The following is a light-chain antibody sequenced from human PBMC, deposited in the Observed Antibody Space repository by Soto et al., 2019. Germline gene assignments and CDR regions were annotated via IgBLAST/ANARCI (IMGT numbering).Light chain of an antibody. Sequence: EIVMTQSPATLSVSPGERATLSCRASQSVSSNLAWYQQKPGQAPRLLIYGASTRATGIPARFSGSGYGTEFTLHISSLQSEDLAVYYCQQYNNWPPWTFGQGTKVEIK. CDR1: QSVSSN. J-gene: IGKJ1*01. CDR3: QQYNNWPPWT. CDR2: GAS. V-gene: IGKV3-15*01.